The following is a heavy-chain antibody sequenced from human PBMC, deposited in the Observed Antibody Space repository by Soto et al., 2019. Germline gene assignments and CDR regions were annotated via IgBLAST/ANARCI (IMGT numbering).Heavy chain of an antibody. Sequence: SETLSLTCTFPGGSVNIGTYYWGWIRQPPGKGLEWIGFIHYSGSTNYNPSLKGRVTMSVDTSKNQFSLKLTSVNTADTAIYYCTRRGDPYKTGHWGQGTLVTIS. V-gene: IGHV4-61*01. D-gene: IGHD3-9*01. CDR2: IHYSGST. CDR1: GGSVNIGTYY. J-gene: IGHJ4*02. CDR3: TRRGDPYKTGH.